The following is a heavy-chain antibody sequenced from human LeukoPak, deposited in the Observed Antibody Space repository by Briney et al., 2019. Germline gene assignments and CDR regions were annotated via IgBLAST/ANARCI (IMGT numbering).Heavy chain of an antibody. Sequence: GGSLRLSCAASGFTVSSNYMSWIRQAPGKGLEWVSYISSSGSTIYYADSVKGRFTISRDNAKNSLYLQMNSLRAEDTAVYYCARDRGGSYYLDYWGQGTLVTVSS. J-gene: IGHJ4*02. CDR2: ISSSGSTI. D-gene: IGHD1-26*01. V-gene: IGHV3-11*04. CDR3: ARDRGGSYYLDY. CDR1: GFTVSSNY.